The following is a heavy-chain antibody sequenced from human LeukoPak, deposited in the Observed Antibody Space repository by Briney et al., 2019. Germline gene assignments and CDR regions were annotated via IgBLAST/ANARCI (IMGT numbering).Heavy chain of an antibody. Sequence: GGSLRLSCAAPGFTFSSYAMNWVRQAPGKGLEWVSYISSSSSTIYYADSVKGRFTISRDNAKNSLYLQMNSLRAEDTAVYYCARENFPAYFDYWGQGTLVTVSS. CDR3: ARENFPAYFDY. CDR2: ISSSSSTI. J-gene: IGHJ4*02. CDR1: GFTFSSYA. V-gene: IGHV3-48*01.